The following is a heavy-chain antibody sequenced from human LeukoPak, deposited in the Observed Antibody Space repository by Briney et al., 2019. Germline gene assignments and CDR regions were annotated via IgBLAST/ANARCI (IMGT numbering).Heavy chain of an antibody. V-gene: IGHV5-51*01. Sequence: GESLKISCKGSGYRFTSYWIGWVRRMPGKGLEWMGIIYPGDSETRYSPSFQGQVTISADKSISTAYLQWSSLKASDTAMYYCARGDSSSWYEYWGQGTLVTVSS. CDR1: GYRFTSYW. CDR2: IYPGDSET. J-gene: IGHJ4*02. CDR3: ARGDSSSWYEY. D-gene: IGHD6-13*01.